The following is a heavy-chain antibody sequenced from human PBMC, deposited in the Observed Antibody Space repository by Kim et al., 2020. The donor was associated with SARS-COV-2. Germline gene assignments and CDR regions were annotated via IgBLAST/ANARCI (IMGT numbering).Heavy chain of an antibody. CDR3: ARDGSAAIWFVGYFDY. J-gene: IGHJ4*02. Sequence: GGSLRLSCAASGFTFSSYAMHWVRQAPGKGLEWVAVISYDGSNKYYADSVKGRFTISRDNSKNTLYLQMNSLRAEDTAVYYCARDGSAAIWFVGYFDYWGQGTLVTVSS. CDR1: GFTFSSYA. CDR2: ISYDGSNK. D-gene: IGHD2-2*02. V-gene: IGHV3-30-3*01.